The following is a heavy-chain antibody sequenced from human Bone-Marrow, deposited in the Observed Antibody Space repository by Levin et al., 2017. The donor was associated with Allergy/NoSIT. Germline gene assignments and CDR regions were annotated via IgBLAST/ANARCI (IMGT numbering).Heavy chain of an antibody. Sequence: SGGSLRLSCAASGFTFSTYWMHWVRQAPGKGLVWVSRISPDGSETNHADSVKGRFTVSRDNSKNTVSLQMNSLRAEDTAFYYCVRDLRESDYWGQGTLVTVSS. CDR1: GFTFSTYW. V-gene: IGHV3-74*01. J-gene: IGHJ4*02. CDR3: VRDLRESDY. CDR2: ISPDGSET. D-gene: IGHD2/OR15-2a*01.